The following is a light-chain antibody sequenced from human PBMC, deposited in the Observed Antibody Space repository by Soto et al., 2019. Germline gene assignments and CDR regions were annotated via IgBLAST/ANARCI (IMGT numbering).Light chain of an antibody. Sequence: QSALTQPPSVSAAPGQKVTISCSGSSSNIGGNSVSWYQQLPGTAPKLLIYDDNKRPSGIPDRFSGSKSGTSATLGITGFQTGDEADYYCGSWDSSLSADVFGTGTKVTV. CDR3: GSWDSSLSADV. CDR1: SSNIGGNS. CDR2: DDN. J-gene: IGLJ1*01. V-gene: IGLV1-51*01.